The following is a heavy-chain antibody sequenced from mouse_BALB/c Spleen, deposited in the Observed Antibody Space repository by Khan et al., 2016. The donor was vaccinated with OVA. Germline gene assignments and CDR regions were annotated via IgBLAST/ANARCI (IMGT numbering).Heavy chain of an antibody. CDR1: GLTFSSSA. D-gene: IGHD1-1*01. V-gene: IGHV5-9-1*01. CDR2: ISTGGRKI. CDR3: AGSITPVVAFYY. J-gene: IGHJ2*01. Sequence: EVELVESGGGLVKPGGSLKLSCAASGLTFSSSAMSWVRQTPEKRLEWVATISTGGRKIYYADSVKGRFTISRANAKNTLSLQMSSLRSEDTAMYYCAGSITPVVAFYYWGQGTTLTVSS.